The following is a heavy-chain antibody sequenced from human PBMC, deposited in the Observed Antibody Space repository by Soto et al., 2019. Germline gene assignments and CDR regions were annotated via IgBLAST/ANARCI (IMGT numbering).Heavy chain of an antibody. Sequence: PGGSLRLSCVASGFTVSSNYMSWVRQAPGKGLEWVSIMYSGGAKNYADSVKGRFTISRDNSKNILYLLMSSLRTEDTAVYYCARVTENPGIAAASRVDYFDYWGQGTLVTVSS. D-gene: IGHD6-13*01. V-gene: IGHV3-53*01. J-gene: IGHJ4*02. CDR3: ARVTENPGIAAASRVDYFDY. CDR1: GFTVSSNY. CDR2: MYSGGAK.